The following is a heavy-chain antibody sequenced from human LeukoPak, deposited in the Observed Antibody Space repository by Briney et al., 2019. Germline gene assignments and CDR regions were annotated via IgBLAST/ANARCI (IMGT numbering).Heavy chain of an antibody. CDR1: GCTFTSYD. CDR2: MNPNSGNT. V-gene: IGHV1-8*03. Sequence: ASVKVSCKASGCTFTSYDINWVRQATGQGLEWMGWMNPNSGNTGYAQKFQGRVTITRNTSISTAYMELSSLRSEDTAVYYCARGGSPLGYCSSTSCYEGDNWFDPWGQGTLVTVSS. CDR3: ARGGSPLGYCSSTSCYEGDNWFDP. D-gene: IGHD2-2*01. J-gene: IGHJ5*02.